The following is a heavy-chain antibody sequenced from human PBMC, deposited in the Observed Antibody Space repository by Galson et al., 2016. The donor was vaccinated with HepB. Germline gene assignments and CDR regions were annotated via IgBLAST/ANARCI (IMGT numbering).Heavy chain of an antibody. CDR3: AKDSGSGWYGDSLDY. CDR2: ITGGGGGT. D-gene: IGHD6-19*01. CDR1: GFTFSSYA. V-gene: IGHV3-23*01. J-gene: IGHJ4*02. Sequence: LRLSCAASGFTFSSYAMNWVRQAPGKGLEWVPSITGGGGGTYYANSVKGRFTVSRDNSKNTLYLQMNSLSVEDTAVYYCAKDSGSGWYGDSLDYWGQGTLVTIAS.